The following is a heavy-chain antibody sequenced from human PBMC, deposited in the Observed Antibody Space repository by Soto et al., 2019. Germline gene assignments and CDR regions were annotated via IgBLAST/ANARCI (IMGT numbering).Heavy chain of an antibody. D-gene: IGHD3-10*01. V-gene: IGHV3-48*01. J-gene: IGHJ3*02. Sequence: GGSLRLSCAASGFTFSSYSMNWVRQAPGKGLEWVSYISSSSTIYYADSVKGRFTISRDNAKNSLYLQMNSLRAEDTAVYYCASTWFGALSAFDIWGQGTMVTVSS. CDR2: ISSSSTI. CDR3: ASTWFGALSAFDI. CDR1: GFTFSSYS.